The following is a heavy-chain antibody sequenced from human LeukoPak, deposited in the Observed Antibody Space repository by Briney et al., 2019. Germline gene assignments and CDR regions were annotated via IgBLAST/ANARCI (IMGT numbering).Heavy chain of an antibody. V-gene: IGHV3-9*01. D-gene: IGHD6-6*01. CDR3: ARGSNSSWGYFDY. Sequence: GRSLRLSCAASGFTFDDYAMHWVRQAPGKGLEWVSGISWNSGSIGYADSVKGRFTISRDNAKNSLYLQMNSLRAEDTAVYYCARGSNSSWGYFDYWGQGTLVTVSS. J-gene: IGHJ4*02. CDR2: ISWNSGSI. CDR1: GFTFDDYA.